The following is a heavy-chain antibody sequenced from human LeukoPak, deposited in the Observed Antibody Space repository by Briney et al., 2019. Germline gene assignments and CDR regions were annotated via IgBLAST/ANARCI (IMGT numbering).Heavy chain of an antibody. Sequence: PSETLSLTCSVSGGSLSGDFWSWIRQPPGRGLEWIGYVFFTGSTKYNPSLSSRVTISVDTSKNQFSLELDSVTAADSAVYYCARHISVTYSAFDSWGQGTLVTVSS. D-gene: IGHD1-26*01. V-gene: IGHV4-59*08. CDR1: GGSLSGDF. CDR3: ARHISVTYSAFDS. J-gene: IGHJ4*02. CDR2: VFFTGST.